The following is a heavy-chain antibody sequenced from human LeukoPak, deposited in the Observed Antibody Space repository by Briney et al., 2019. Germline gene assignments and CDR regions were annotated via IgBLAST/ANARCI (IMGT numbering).Heavy chain of an antibody. Sequence: ASVKVSCKASGYTFTSYAMNWVRQAPGQGLEWMGWINTNTGNPTYAQGFTGRFVFSLDTSVSTAYLQISSLKAEDTAVYYCARLGGHILTGCYLTNYYYYYMDVWGKGTTVTVSS. CDR1: GYTFTSYA. CDR3: ARLGGHILTGCYLTNYYYYYMDV. CDR2: INTNTGNP. J-gene: IGHJ6*03. V-gene: IGHV7-4-1*02. D-gene: IGHD3-9*01.